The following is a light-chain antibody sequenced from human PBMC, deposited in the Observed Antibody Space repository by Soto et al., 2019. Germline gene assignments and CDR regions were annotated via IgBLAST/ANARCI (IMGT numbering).Light chain of an antibody. CDR2: EVS. CDR3: SSYAGNNGGI. Sequence: QSALTQPPSASGSPGQSVTISCTGTSSDVGGYNYVSWYQQHPGKAPKLMIYEVSKRPSGVPDRFSGSKSGNTASLTVSGLQAEDEADYFCSSYAGNNGGIFGGGTQLTVL. CDR1: SSDVGGYNY. V-gene: IGLV2-8*01. J-gene: IGLJ2*01.